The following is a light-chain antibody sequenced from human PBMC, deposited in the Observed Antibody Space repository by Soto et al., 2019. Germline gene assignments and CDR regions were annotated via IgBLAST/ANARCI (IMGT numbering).Light chain of an antibody. Sequence: DIQMTQSPSSLSASVGDRVTITCRASQSISSYLNWYQQRPGKAPELLTYAASNLQSGVPSRFSGSGSGTAFTLTISSLRPADFATYYCQQTYSTWTFGQGTRVEIK. J-gene: IGKJ1*01. CDR1: QSISSY. CDR2: AAS. CDR3: QQTYSTWT. V-gene: IGKV1-39*01.